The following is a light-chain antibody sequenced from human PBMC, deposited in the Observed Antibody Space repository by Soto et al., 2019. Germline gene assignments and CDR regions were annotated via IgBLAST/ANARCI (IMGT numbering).Light chain of an antibody. Sequence: QSALTQPASVSGSPGQSITISCTGTSSDIGGYKYVSWYQQHPGKAPKLMIYDVSNRPSGVSNRFSGSKSGNTATLTISGLQGEDDAEYYCSSYTGGSTYVFGTGTKLTVL. V-gene: IGLV2-14*01. J-gene: IGLJ1*01. CDR2: DVS. CDR1: SSDIGGYKY. CDR3: SSYTGGSTYV.